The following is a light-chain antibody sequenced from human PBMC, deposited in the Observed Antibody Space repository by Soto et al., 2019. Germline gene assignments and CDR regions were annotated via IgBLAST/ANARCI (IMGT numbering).Light chain of an antibody. CDR3: SSYTGSSTLYV. J-gene: IGLJ1*01. CDR2: EVS. V-gene: IGLV2-14*01. CDR1: SSDIGGYNY. Sequence: QSVLTQPASVSGSPGQSITISCTGTSSDIGGYNYVSWYQQHPGKVAKLMIFEVSNRPSGVSYRFSGSKSGDTASLTISGLQAEDEADYYCSSYTGSSTLYVFGTGTKLTVL.